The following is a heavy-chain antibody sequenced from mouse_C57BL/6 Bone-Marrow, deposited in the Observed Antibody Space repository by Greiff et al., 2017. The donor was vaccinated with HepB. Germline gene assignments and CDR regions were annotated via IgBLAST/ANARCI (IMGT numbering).Heavy chain of an antibody. CDR2: INPSTGGT. CDR3: APGELGGGTWVAY. V-gene: IGHV1-42*01. CDR1: GYSFTGYY. J-gene: IGHJ3*01. D-gene: IGHD4-1*01. Sequence: EVQLQQSGPELVKPGASVKISCKASGYSFTGYYMNWVKQSPEKSLEWIGEINPSTGGTTYNQKFKAKATLTVDKSSSTAYMQLKSLTSEDSAVYYCAPGELGGGTWVAYWGQGTLVTVSA.